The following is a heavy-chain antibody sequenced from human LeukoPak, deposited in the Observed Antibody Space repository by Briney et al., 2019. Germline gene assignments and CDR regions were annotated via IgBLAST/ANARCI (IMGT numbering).Heavy chain of an antibody. CDR3: ARVSDRDPQHWFDP. V-gene: IGHV1-18*01. J-gene: IGHJ5*02. Sequence: GASVKVSCKASSYTFTSYGISWVRQAPGQGLEWMGWISAYNGNTNYAQNLQGRVTMTTDTSTATAYMELRSLRSDDTAMYYCARVSDRDPQHWFDPWGQGIRVTVSS. D-gene: IGHD3-10*01. CDR2: ISAYNGNT. CDR1: SYTFTSYG.